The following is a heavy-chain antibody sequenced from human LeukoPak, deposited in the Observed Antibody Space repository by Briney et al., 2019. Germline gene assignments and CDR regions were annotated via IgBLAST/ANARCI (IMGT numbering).Heavy chain of an antibody. J-gene: IGHJ4*02. CDR2: ISDSGTT. Sequence: PSETLSLTCAVPRGSIINYYWTWVRQSAGKGLEWIGRISDSGTTDYNPSLRSRVVMSVDTSKNQFSLTLMSVTAADTAVYYCAGRTGHNLLDHWGQGIQVTVSS. CDR1: RGSIINYY. CDR3: AGRTGHNLLDH. D-gene: IGHD1-14*01. V-gene: IGHV4-4*07.